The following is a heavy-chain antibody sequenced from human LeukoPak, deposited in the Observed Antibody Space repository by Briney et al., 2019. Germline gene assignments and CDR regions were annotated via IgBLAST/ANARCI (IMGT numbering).Heavy chain of an antibody. CDR2: MSSGGTYI. D-gene: IGHD2-15*01. CDR3: ARDRPTGASRVFVVQ. J-gene: IGHJ4*02. CDR1: GFTFSNHA. Sequence: GGSLRLSCTASGFTFSNHAMTWVRQAPGKGLEWVSTMSSGGTYIYYADSVRGRFTISRDNAKNSLYLVMNSLRAEDTATYYCARDRPTGASRVFVVQWGQGTLVTVSS. V-gene: IGHV3-21*01.